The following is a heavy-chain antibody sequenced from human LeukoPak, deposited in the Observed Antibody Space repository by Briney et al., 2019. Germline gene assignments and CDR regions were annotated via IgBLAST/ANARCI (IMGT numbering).Heavy chain of an antibody. J-gene: IGHJ4*02. CDR1: GYSFSDYY. CDR3: STEDKYCTTSTCGDS. CDR2: IIPNSGGT. V-gene: IGHV1-2*02. D-gene: IGHD2-8*01. Sequence: GASVKVACRTSGYSFSDYYLHWVRQAPGQGLEWMGYIIPNSGGTTYAQKFQGRVTMTRDTSISAAYLDLSGLRSDDTAGYYCSTEDKYCTTSTCGDSWGQGTLVTVSS.